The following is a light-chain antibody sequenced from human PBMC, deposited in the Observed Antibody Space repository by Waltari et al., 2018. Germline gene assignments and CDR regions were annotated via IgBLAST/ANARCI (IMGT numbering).Light chain of an antibody. V-gene: IGLV1-44*01. J-gene: IGLJ2*01. CDR3: AAWDDSLNGVV. Sequence: QSVLTQPPSASGTPGQRVTISCSGSSSNIGSNTVNWYQQLPGTAPKLLIYSNNQRPPGVPYRFSGSKSGTSASLAISGLQSEDEADYYCAAWDDSLNGVVFGGGTKLTVL. CDR1: SSNIGSNT. CDR2: SNN.